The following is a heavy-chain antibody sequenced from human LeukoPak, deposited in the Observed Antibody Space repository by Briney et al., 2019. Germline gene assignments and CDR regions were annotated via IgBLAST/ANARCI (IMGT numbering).Heavy chain of an antibody. CDR2: IGSAI. Sequence: GGSLRLSCVASGFTFSDFSLNWVRQAPGKGLEWISYIGSAIYYADSVKGRFTISRDNAKNSLYPQMNSLRPEDTAVYFCAKDLILWGQGTVVTVSS. J-gene: IGHJ3*01. V-gene: IGHV3-48*01. CDR1: GFTFSDFS. CDR3: AKDLIL.